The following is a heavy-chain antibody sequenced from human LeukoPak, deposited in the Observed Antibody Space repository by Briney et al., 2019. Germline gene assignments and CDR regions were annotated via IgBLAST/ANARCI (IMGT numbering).Heavy chain of an antibody. CDR2: IYYSGST. V-gene: IGHV4-59*01. Sequence: TSETLSLTCTVSGGSISSYYWSWIWQPPGKGLEWIGYIYYSGSTNYNPSLKSRVTISVDTSKNQFSLKLSSVTAADTAVYYCARGVYDFWSGYYSYYYYGMDVWGQGTTVTVSS. J-gene: IGHJ6*02. CDR3: ARGVYDFWSGYYSYYYYGMDV. CDR1: GGSISSYY. D-gene: IGHD3-3*01.